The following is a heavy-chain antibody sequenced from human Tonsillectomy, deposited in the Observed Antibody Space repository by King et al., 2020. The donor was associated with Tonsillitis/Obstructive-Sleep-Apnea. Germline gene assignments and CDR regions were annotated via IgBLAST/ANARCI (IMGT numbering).Heavy chain of an antibody. Sequence: QLVQSGAEVKKPGASVKVSCKASGYTFTNYGISWVRQAPGQGLEWMGWISAYNGHTNSAQKLQGRVTMTTDTSTSTAFMGLRSLRSDDTAVYYCARDSMSHYYDSSAYYTFDYWGQGTLVTVSS. D-gene: IGHD3-22*01. CDR1: GYTFTNYG. CDR2: ISAYNGHT. J-gene: IGHJ4*02. V-gene: IGHV1-18*01. CDR3: ARDSMSHYYDSSAYYTFDY.